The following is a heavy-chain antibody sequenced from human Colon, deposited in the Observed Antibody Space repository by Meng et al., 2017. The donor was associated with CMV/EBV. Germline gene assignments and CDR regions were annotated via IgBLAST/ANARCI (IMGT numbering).Heavy chain of an antibody. CDR3: AKGSLEWLYYGMDV. Sequence: GESLKISCAASGFTFSSYAMSWVCQAPGKGLEWVSVIYSGGSSTYYADSVKGRFIISRDDSKNTLYLEMNSLRAEDTAVYYCAKGSLEWLYYGMDVWGQGTTVTVSS. CDR1: GFTFSSYA. CDR2: IYSGGSST. V-gene: IGHV3-23*03. D-gene: IGHD3-3*01. J-gene: IGHJ6*02.